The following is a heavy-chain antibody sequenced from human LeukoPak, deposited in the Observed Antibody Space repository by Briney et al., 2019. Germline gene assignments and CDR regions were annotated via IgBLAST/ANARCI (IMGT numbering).Heavy chain of an antibody. CDR2: INWNGGST. CDR1: GFTFHDYG. V-gene: IGHV3-20*04. CDR3: ARDRDYYDSSGYYFEIDY. J-gene: IGHJ4*02. D-gene: IGHD3-22*01. Sequence: GGSLRLSCAASGFTFHDYGMSWVRQAPGKGLEWVSGINWNGGSTGYADSVKGRFTISRDNAKNSLYLQMNSLRAEDTALYYCARDRDYYDSSGYYFEIDYWGQGTLVTVSS.